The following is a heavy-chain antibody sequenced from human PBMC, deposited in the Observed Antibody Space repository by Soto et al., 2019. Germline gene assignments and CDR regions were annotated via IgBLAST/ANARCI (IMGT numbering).Heavy chain of an antibody. J-gene: IGHJ4*02. CDR1: GFSLTTSGVG. CDR3: AHRVLRTVFGLVTTTAIYFDF. Sequence: QITLNESGPTQVKPRQTLTLTCTFSGFSLTTSGVGVGWTRQSPGKAPAWLALIYWDDDKRYSPSLKCRLTITKDTSKHQVVLTMADLDPADTATYYCAHRVLRTVFGLVTTTAIYFDFWGQGTPGAVSS. CDR2: IYWDDDK. D-gene: IGHD3-3*01. V-gene: IGHV2-5*02.